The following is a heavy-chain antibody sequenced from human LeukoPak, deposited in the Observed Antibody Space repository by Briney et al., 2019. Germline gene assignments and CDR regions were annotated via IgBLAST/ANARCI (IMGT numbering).Heavy chain of an antibody. CDR3: AREYYYDSSGYYVSAFDI. D-gene: IGHD3-22*01. Sequence: ASVKVSCKASGYTFTSYYMHWVRQAPGQGLEWMGIINPSGGSTSYAQKFQGRVTMTRDTSTSTVYMELSSLRSEDTAVYYCAREYYYDSSGYYVSAFDIWGQGTMVTVSS. J-gene: IGHJ3*02. V-gene: IGHV1-46*01. CDR2: INPSGGST. CDR1: GYTFTSYY.